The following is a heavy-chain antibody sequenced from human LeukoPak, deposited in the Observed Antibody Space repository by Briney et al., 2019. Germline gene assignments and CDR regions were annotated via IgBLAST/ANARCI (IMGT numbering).Heavy chain of an antibody. CDR2: INPNSGGT. CDR1: GYTFTDYY. V-gene: IGHV1-2*02. D-gene: IGHD2-2*01. J-gene: IGHJ4*02. CDR3: AKGGYCSSTSCSVFDY. Sequence: ASVKVSCKTSGYTFTDYYTYWVRQAPGQGLEWMGWINPNSGGTNYAQKFQGRVTLTRVTSISTAYMDLSRLTSDDTAVYYCAKGGYCSSTSCSVFDYWGQGTLVTVSS.